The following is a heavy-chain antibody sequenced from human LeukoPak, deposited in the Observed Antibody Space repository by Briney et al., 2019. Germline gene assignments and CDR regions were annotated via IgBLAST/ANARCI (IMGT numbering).Heavy chain of an antibody. J-gene: IGHJ3*02. V-gene: IGHV3-7*01. CDR1: GFRFSDYW. D-gene: IGHD5-24*01. CDR2: IKADGSDK. CDR3: ATISAQTFDI. Sequence: GGSLRLSCAASGFRFSDYWMTWVRQSPGKGLEWVAKIKADGSDKYYVDSARGRFTVSRDNAKNSAFLQMNSLRAEDTAIYYCATISAQTFDIWGQGKLVSVSS.